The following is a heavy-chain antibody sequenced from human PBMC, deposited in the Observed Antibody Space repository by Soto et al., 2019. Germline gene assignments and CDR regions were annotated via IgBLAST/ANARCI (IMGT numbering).Heavy chain of an antibody. CDR2: ISYDGSAI. CDR3: ARDGHPSTVPDAAPEF. V-gene: IGHV3-30*03. CDR1: GFGFSHYA. Sequence: QVRLAESGGGVVQPGRSLRLSCAASGFGFSHYAFHWVRQAPGKGLEWLTVISYDGSAIVYGDSVKGRFTVSRDNSNNTVYFQMTSLRIEDTARYYCARDGHPSTVPDAAPEFWGQGTLVTVSS. D-gene: IGHD4-17*01. J-gene: IGHJ4*02.